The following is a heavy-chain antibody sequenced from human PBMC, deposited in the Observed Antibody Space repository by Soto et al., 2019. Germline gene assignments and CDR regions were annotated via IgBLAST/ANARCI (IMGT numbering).Heavy chain of an antibody. Sequence: LRLSCAASGFTFSSYAMSWVRQAPGKGLEWVSAISGSGGSTYYADSVKGRFTISRDNSKNTLYLQMNSLRAEDTAVYYCAKDLGYDSSGYPYYFDYWGQGTLVTVSS. D-gene: IGHD3-22*01. CDR2: ISGSGGST. CDR1: GFTFSSYA. J-gene: IGHJ4*02. CDR3: AKDLGYDSSGYPYYFDY. V-gene: IGHV3-23*01.